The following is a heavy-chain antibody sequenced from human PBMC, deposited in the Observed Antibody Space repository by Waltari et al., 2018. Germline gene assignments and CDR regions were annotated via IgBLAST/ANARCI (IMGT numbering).Heavy chain of an antibody. V-gene: IGHV1-69*01. J-gene: IGHJ4*02. Sequence: QVQLVQSGAEVKKPGSSVKVSCKASGGTFSSYAISWVRQAPGQGLEWRGGIIPIFGTANYAQQFQVRVTITADESTSTAYMERSSLRSDDPAVYYCARDVWGCSPQEMGDWGQGTLVTVSS. D-gene: IGHD3-16*01. CDR1: GGTFSSYA. CDR2: IIPIFGTA. CDR3: ARDVWGCSPQEMGD.